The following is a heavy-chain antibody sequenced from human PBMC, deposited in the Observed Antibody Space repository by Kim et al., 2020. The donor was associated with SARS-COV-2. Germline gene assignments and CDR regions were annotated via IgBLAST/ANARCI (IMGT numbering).Heavy chain of an antibody. CDR3: ARDPLAAAAFMDV. J-gene: IGHJ6*03. V-gene: IGHV1-3*01. D-gene: IGHD6-13*01. Sequence: KNSQKFQGRVTITRETTASTAYMELSSLRSEDTAVYYCARDPLAAAAFMDVWGKGTTVTVSS.